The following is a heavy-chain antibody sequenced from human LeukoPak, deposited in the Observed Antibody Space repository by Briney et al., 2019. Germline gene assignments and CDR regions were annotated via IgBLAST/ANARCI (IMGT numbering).Heavy chain of an antibody. V-gene: IGHV5-10-1*01. CDR1: GYSFTSYW. J-gene: IGHJ6*02. CDR3: ARRSGYSYGRDDYYYGMDV. D-gene: IGHD5-18*01. CDR2: IDPSDSYT. Sequence: GESLKISCKGSGYSFTSYWISWVRQMPGKGLEWMGRIDPSDSYTNYSPSFQGHVTISADKSISTAYLQWSSLKAPDTAMYYCARRSGYSYGRDDYYYGMDVWGQGTTVTVS.